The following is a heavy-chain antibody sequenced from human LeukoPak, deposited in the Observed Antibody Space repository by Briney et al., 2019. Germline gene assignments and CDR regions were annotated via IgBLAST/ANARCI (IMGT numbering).Heavy chain of an antibody. V-gene: IGHV3-30*18. CDR1: GFTFSSYG. CDR2: ISYDGSNK. D-gene: IGHD6-19*01. CDR3: AKDRERYSSGWTPFDY. J-gene: IGHJ4*02. Sequence: GGSLRLSCAASGFTFSSYGMHWVRQAPGKGLEWVAVISYDGSNKYYADSVKGRFTISRDNSENTLYLQMNSLRAEDTAVYYCAKDRERYSSGWTPFDYWGQGTLVTVSS.